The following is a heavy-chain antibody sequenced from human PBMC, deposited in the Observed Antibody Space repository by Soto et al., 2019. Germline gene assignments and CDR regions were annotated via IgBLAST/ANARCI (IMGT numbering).Heavy chain of an antibody. Sequence: EVQLLDSGGGLVQPGGSLRLSCAASGFTFSNYAMSWVRQAPGKGLEWVSGVGGSGDSTYYADSVKGRFTLSRDNSKDTLYLQVNSLRAEDTAVYYCAKSPLGYCSGGSCCPPHYVDYWGQGTLVTVSS. J-gene: IGHJ4*02. CDR2: VGGSGDST. CDR3: AKSPLGYCSGGSCCPPHYVDY. CDR1: GFTFSNYA. D-gene: IGHD2-15*01. V-gene: IGHV3-23*01.